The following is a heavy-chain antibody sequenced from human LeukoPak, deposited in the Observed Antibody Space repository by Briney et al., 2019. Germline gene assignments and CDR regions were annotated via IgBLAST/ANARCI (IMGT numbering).Heavy chain of an antibody. CDR1: GFTFSSYA. D-gene: IGHD6-13*01. J-gene: IGHJ4*02. Sequence: GGSLRLSCAASGFTFSSYAMHWVRQAPGKGLEWVSLINWDGGSTYADSVKGRFTISRDNSKNTLYLQMNSLRAEDTAVYYCARDGRGIAAAGTGYFDYWGQGTLVTVSS. CDR2: INWDGGST. CDR3: ARDGRGIAAAGTGYFDY. V-gene: IGHV3-43D*03.